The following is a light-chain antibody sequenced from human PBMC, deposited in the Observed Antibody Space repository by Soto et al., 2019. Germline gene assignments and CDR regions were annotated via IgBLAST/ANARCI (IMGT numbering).Light chain of an antibody. CDR3: SSYAGYNYAV. CDR1: SSDVGGYEY. Sequence: QSALTQPPSASGSPGQSVTISCTGTSSDVGGYEYVSWYQQHPGKAPKLIIYEVDKRPSGVPDRFSGSKSGNTASLTVYGLQNEDEAEYYCSSYAGYNYAVFGGGTQLTVL. CDR2: EVD. J-gene: IGLJ7*01. V-gene: IGLV2-8*01.